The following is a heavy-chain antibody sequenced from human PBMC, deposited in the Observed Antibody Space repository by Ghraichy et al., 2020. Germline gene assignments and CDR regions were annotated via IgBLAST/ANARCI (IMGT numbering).Heavy chain of an antibody. J-gene: IGHJ4*02. CDR1: GGSFSGYY. CDR2: INHSGST. V-gene: IGHV4-34*01. CDR3: ARGYYYDSSGYYYDY. D-gene: IGHD3-22*01. Sequence: ETLSLTCAVYGGSFSGYYWSWIRQPPGKGLEWIGEINHSGSTNYNPSLKSRVTISVDTSKNQFSLKLSSVTAADTAVYYCARGYYYDSSGYYYDYWGQGTLVTVSS.